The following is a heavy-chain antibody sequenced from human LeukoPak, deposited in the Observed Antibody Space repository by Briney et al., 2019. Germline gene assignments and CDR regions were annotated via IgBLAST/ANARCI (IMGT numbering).Heavy chain of an antibody. V-gene: IGHV3-23*01. CDR1: GFTFSNYA. Sequence: PGGSLRPSCAASGFTFSNYAMSWVRQAPGKGLEWVSSLSDNGGSPYYADSVKGRFTISRVNSKNTLYLHMNSLRVEDTAVYYCAKDPETYSSRWFDSWGQGTLVTVSS. CDR2: LSDNGGSP. CDR3: AKDPETYSSRWFDS. D-gene: IGHD2-21*01. J-gene: IGHJ5*01.